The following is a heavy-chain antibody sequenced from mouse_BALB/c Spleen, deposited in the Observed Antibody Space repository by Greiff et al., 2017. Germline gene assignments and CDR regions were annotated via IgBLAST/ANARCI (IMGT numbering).Heavy chain of an antibody. D-gene: IGHD2-14*01. Sequence: DVMLVESGGGLVQPGGSRKLSCAASGFTFSSFGMHWVRQAPEKGLEWVAYISSGSSTIYYADTVKGRFTISRDNPKNTLFLQMTSLRSEDTAMYYCASYYRYDGYYAMDYWGQGTSVTVSS. CDR1: GFTFSSFG. J-gene: IGHJ4*01. CDR2: ISSGSSTI. CDR3: ASYYRYDGYYAMDY. V-gene: IGHV5-17*02.